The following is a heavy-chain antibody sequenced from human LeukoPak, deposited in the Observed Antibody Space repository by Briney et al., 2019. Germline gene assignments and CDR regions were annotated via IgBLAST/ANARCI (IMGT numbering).Heavy chain of an antibody. CDR3: ARGVPVYSSSFDY. CDR2: ISSSSSYI. D-gene: IGHD6-6*01. Sequence: PGGSLRLSCAASGFTSSSYSMNWVRQAPGKGLEWVSSISSSSSYIYYADSVKGRFTISRDNAKNSLYLQMNSLRAEDTAVYYCARGVPVYSSSFDYWGQGTLVTVSS. CDR1: GFTSSSYS. V-gene: IGHV3-21*01. J-gene: IGHJ4*02.